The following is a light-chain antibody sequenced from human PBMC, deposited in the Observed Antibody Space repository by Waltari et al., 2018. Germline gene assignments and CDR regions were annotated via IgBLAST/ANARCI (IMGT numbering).Light chain of an antibody. J-gene: IGKJ1*01. CDR3: QQYSASTGT. Sequence: EILLTQSPGTMYLSPGDIAILSCRASQTINSNHSAWYQQKPGQAPRLLIHGASSRAIGIPDRFFGSGSGTDFTLTISRLEPEDSGVYYCQQYSASTGTFGQGTKVEIK. CDR2: GAS. V-gene: IGKV3-20*01. CDR1: QTINSNH.